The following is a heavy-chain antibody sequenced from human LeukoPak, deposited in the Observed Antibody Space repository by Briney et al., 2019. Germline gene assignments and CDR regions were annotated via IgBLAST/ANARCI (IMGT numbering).Heavy chain of an antibody. CDR1: GFTFSSYA. CDR2: ISGSGDST. D-gene: IGHD3-9*01. CDR3: VRYLRKLYGRGGDYYFYMDV. Sequence: GGSLRLSCAASGFTFSSYAMNWVRQAPGKGLEWVSTISGSGDSTYYADSVKGRFTISRDNAKNSLYLQMNSLKAEDTALFYCVRYLRKLYGRGGDYYFYMDVWGKGTTVTVSS. J-gene: IGHJ6*03. V-gene: IGHV3-23*01.